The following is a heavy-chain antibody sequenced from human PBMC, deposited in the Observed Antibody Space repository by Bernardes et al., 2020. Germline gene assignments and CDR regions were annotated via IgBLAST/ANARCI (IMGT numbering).Heavy chain of an antibody. V-gene: IGHV3-21*01. D-gene: IGHD3-9*01. CDR2: ISGFGLYI. CDR3: ARDIGGTDWRYGFDV. J-gene: IGHJ3*01. Sequence: GGSLRLSCAAFGFTFSSYLFSWFRQAPGKGLEWVSSISGFGLYIYYGDSVRGRFTTSRDNAKKSVFLQMESLRAEDTAVYYCARDIGGTDWRYGFDVWGPGTMVHVAS. CDR1: GFTFSSYL.